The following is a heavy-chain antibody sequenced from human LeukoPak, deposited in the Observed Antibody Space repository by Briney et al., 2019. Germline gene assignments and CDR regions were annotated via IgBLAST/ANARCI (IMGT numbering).Heavy chain of an antibody. D-gene: IGHD3-10*01. CDR3: ARGYYGSGSYHYYYYGMDV. Sequence: PGGSLRLSCAASGFTFSSYGVHWVRQAPGKGLEWVAVISYDGSNKYYADSVKGRFTISRDNSKNTLYLQMNSLRAEDTAVYYCARGYYGSGSYHYYYYGMDVWGQGTTVTVSS. J-gene: IGHJ6*02. CDR2: ISYDGSNK. CDR1: GFTFSSYG. V-gene: IGHV3-30*03.